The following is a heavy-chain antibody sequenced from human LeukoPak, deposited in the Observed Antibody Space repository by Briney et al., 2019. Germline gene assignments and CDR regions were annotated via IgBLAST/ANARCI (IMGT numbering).Heavy chain of an antibody. Sequence: GGSLRLSCAASGFTFSSYEMNWVRQAPGKGLEWVSYISSSGSTIYYADSVKGRFTISRDNAKNSLYLQMNSLRAEDTAVYYCAREESPYDSSGSRFAYYFDYWGQGTLVTVSS. D-gene: IGHD3-22*01. CDR3: AREESPYDSSGSRFAYYFDY. J-gene: IGHJ4*02. CDR2: ISSSGSTI. V-gene: IGHV3-48*03. CDR1: GFTFSSYE.